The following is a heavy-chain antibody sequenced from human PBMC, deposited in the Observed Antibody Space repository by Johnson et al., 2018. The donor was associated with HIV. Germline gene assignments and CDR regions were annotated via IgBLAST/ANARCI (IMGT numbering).Heavy chain of an antibody. J-gene: IGHJ3*02. D-gene: IGHD2-21*01. V-gene: IGHV3-66*02. Sequence: EVQLLESGGGVVQPGRSLRLSCAASGFTFSNYAVHWVRQTPGKGLEWVSVIYSGGNTYYADSVKGRFTISRDNYRNTLYLQMNSLRVEDTAVYYCARSIIAREAFDMWGQGTMVIVSS. CDR1: GFTFSNYA. CDR2: IYSGGNT. CDR3: ARSIIAREAFDM.